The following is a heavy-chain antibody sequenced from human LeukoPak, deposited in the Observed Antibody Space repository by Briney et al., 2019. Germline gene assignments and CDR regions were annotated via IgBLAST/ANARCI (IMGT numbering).Heavy chain of an antibody. CDR3: AKDYYDSSASYYFDY. CDR1: GFTFSSYA. D-gene: IGHD3-22*01. Sequence: GGSLRLSCAASGFTFSSYAMSWVRQAPGKGLEWVSAISGSGGSTYYADSVKGRFTISRDNSKNTLYLQMSSLRAEDTAVYYCAKDYYDSSASYYFDYWGQGTLVTVSS. J-gene: IGHJ4*02. CDR2: ISGSGGST. V-gene: IGHV3-23*01.